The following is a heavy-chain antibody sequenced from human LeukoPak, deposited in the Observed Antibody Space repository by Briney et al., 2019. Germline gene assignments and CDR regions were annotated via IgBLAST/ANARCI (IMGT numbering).Heavy chain of an antibody. D-gene: IGHD1-7*01. CDR1: GFTFINAW. J-gene: IGHJ4*02. V-gene: IGHV3-15*01. Sequence: GGSLRLSCAASGFTFINAWMAWVRQAPGKGLEWVGRIKAKAHGGTIEYAAPVKGRFTISRDDSKNTLYLQMNSLKTEDTAVYYCTRDPGTTLDYWGQGTLVTVSS. CDR3: TRDPGTTLDY. CDR2: IKAKAHGGTI.